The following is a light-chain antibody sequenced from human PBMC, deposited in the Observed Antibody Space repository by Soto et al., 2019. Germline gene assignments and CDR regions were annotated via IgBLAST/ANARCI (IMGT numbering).Light chain of an antibody. V-gene: IGKV1-5*03. CDR2: KAS. Sequence: DIQMTQAPSTLSGSVGDRVTITCRASQTISSWMAWYQQKPGKAPKFLIYKASTLKSGVPSRFSGSGSGTEYTLTISRLQHDDFATYYSQTYNSYSEAFGQGTKVDI. CDR3: QTYNSYSEA. CDR1: QTISSW. J-gene: IGKJ1*01.